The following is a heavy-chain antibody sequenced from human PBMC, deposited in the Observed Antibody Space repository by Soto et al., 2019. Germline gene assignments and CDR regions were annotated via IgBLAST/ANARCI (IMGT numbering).Heavy chain of an antibody. D-gene: IGHD6-13*01. CDR2: ISAYNGNT. CDR1: GYTLTSYS. V-gene: IGHV1-18*01. CDR3: ARDRSSSWPDAFDI. J-gene: IGHJ3*02. Sequence: ASVKVSCKGSGYTLTSYSISGVRQAPGQGLEWMGWISAYNGNTNYAQKLQGRATMTTDTSTSTAYMELRSLRSDDTAVYYCARDRSSSWPDAFDIWGQGTMVTVSS.